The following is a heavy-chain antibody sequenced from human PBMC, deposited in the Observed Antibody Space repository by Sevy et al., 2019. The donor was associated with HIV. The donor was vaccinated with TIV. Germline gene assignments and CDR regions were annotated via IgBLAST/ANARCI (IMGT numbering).Heavy chain of an antibody. V-gene: IGHV3-7*01. CDR1: GFVFSSFW. Sequence: GGSLRLSCAASGFVFSSFWMSWVRQAPGKGLEWVANIKVDGSGKYYVDSVKGRFTISRDNAKNSLYLQMNSLRAEDTAVYYCARGATVPDYWGQGTLVTVSS. CDR2: IKVDGSGK. CDR3: ARGATVPDY. D-gene: IGHD4-17*01. J-gene: IGHJ4*02.